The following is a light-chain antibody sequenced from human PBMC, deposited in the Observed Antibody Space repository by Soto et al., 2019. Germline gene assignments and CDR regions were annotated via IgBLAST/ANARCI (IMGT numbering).Light chain of an antibody. CDR3: QQYENWPSIT. CDR2: GAS. J-gene: IGKJ5*01. V-gene: IGKV3-15*01. CDR1: QSVSSN. Sequence: EIVFTQSPGTLTLSPGERATLSCRASQSVSSNLAWYQQKPGQAPRLLIYGASTRATGLPVRFSGSGSGTEFALAISSLQSEDFAVYYCQQYENWPSITFGQGTRLEI.